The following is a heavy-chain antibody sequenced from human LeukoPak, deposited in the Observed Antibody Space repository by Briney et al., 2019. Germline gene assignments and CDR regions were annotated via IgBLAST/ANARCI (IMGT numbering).Heavy chain of an antibody. J-gene: IGHJ5*02. D-gene: IGHD4-17*01. CDR3: VSSEHYDQNNWFDP. V-gene: IGHV4-39*07. Sequence: SETLSLTCTVSGGSISSSSYYWGWIRQPPGKGLEWIGSIYYSGSTYYNPSLKSRVTISVDTSKNQFSLKLSSVTAADTAVYYCVSSEHYDQNNWFDPWGQGTLVTVSS. CDR2: IYYSGST. CDR1: GGSISSSSYY.